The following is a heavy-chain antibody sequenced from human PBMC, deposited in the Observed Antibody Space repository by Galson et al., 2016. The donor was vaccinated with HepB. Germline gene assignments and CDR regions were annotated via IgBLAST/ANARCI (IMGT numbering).Heavy chain of an antibody. D-gene: IGHD3-16*01. CDR1: GDSVSSNSAA. J-gene: IGHJ4*02. CDR3: ARGGGVLDY. Sequence: CAIPGDSVSSNSAAWNWIRQSPSRGLEWLGRTYYRSRWYNDYAVSVKSRITINPDTSKNQFSLQLTSVTPDDTAMYFCARGGGVLDYWGQGTLVTVSS. CDR2: TYYRSRWYN. V-gene: IGHV6-1*01.